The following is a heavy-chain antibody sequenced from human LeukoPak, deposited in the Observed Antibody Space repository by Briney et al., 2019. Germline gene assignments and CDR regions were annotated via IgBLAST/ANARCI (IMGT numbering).Heavy chain of an antibody. D-gene: IGHD3-10*01. CDR1: AGSISSYY. CDR2: VYYGGST. Sequence: SETLSLTSTVSAGSISSYYWSWIRQPPGKGLEWLGYVYYGGSTNYNPSPKSRVITTVDTTNNQFSLKLSSVPAADTAVYYCARGPFGRGVIGGAIDYWGQGTLVTVSS. V-gene: IGHV4-59*01. CDR3: ARGPFGRGVIGGAIDY. J-gene: IGHJ4*02.